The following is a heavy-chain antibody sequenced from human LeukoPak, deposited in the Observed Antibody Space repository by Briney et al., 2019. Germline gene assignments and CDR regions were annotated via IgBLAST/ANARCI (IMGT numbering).Heavy chain of an antibody. V-gene: IGHV1-18*04. Sequence: ASVKVSCKASGYTFTSYGISWVLQAPGQGLEWMGGISAYNGNTNYAQKLQGRVTMTTDTSTSTAYMELRSLRSDDTAVDYRARLAAAHGYYFDYWGQGTLVTVSS. J-gene: IGHJ4*02. CDR1: GYTFTSYG. CDR3: ARLAAAHGYYFDY. CDR2: ISAYNGNT. D-gene: IGHD6-13*01.